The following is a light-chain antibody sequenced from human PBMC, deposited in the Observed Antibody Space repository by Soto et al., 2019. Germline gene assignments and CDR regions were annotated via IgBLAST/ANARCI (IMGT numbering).Light chain of an antibody. V-gene: IGKV3-11*01. J-gene: IGKJ5*01. CDR1: QSVSSY. CDR2: DAS. CDR3: QQRMNWPLT. Sequence: ENVLTQSPGTLSLSPGARAPLSCRASQSVSSYSLAWYQQKPGQAPRLLIYDASNRAAGTPARFSGSGSETDFTLTISSLEPEDFAVYYCQQRMNWPLTFGQGTRLEI.